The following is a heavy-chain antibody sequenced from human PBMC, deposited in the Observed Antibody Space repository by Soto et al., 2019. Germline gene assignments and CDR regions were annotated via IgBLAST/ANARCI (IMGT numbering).Heavy chain of an antibody. Sequence: SGGSLRLSCAASGFAFSDYAMSWVRQAPGKGLEWVSAISGGAGDTYYADSVKGRFTISRDNSKNTLYLQMKSLRAEDTAIYYCAKSSRITLVRGVTDYWGQGTLVTRLL. V-gene: IGHV3-23*01. CDR1: GFAFSDYA. D-gene: IGHD3-10*01. CDR3: AKSSRITLVRGVTDY. CDR2: ISGGAGDT. J-gene: IGHJ4*02.